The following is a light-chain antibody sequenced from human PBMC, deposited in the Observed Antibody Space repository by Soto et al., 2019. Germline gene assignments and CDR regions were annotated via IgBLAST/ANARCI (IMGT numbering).Light chain of an antibody. CDR1: QSVNTNY. J-gene: IGKJ5*01. CDR2: GAS. V-gene: IGKV3-20*01. Sequence: EVVLTQSPGTLSLSPGERATLSCRASQSVNTNYLAWYQQKSGQAPRLLIYGASSRATGIPDRFSGSGSGTDFTLTISRLEPEDFAVYFCQQYSSSPITFGQGTRLEMK. CDR3: QQYSSSPIT.